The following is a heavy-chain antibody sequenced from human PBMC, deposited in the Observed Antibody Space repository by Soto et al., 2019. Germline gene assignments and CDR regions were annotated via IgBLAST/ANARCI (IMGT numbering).Heavy chain of an antibody. V-gene: IGHV4-61*01. CDR1: GGPVSSGSYY. CDR2: VYYSGTT. Sequence: SETLSLTCTVSGGPVSSGSYYWNWIRQPPGKGLEWIAYVYYSGTTNYNPSLKSRVTISVDTSKSQFSLNLSSVTAADTAVYYCARLPRTGSPRYYFDSWGQGTLVT. D-gene: IGHD1-1*01. J-gene: IGHJ4*02. CDR3: ARLPRTGSPRYYFDS.